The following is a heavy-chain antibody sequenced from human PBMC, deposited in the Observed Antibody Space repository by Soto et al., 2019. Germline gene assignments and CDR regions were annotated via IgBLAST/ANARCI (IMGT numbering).Heavy chain of an antibody. D-gene: IGHD2-2*01. CDR3: ARQYCSSTSCHNDY. CDR1: GGSFSGYY. J-gene: IGHJ4*02. Sequence: SETLSLTCAVYGGSFSGYYWSWIRQPPGKGLEWIGEINHSGSTNYNPSLKSRVTISVDTSKNQFSLKLSSVTAADTAVYYCARQYCSSTSCHNDYWGQGTLVTVSS. V-gene: IGHV4-34*01. CDR2: INHSGST.